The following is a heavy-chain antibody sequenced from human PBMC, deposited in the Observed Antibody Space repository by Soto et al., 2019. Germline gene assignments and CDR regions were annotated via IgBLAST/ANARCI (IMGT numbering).Heavy chain of an antibody. CDR3: AKARFYFDSSPYDS. CDR1: GFTFEDYA. V-gene: IGHV3-43*02. J-gene: IGHJ4*02. CDR2: INADGSDR. D-gene: IGHD3-22*01. Sequence: VPLVESGGGVVQPGGSLRLSCAASGFTFEDYALHWVRQSSGKGPEWVSLINADGSDRYYADSVKGRFTTSRDNRKDSLYLQMNSLRPEDSAIYYCAKARFYFDSSPYDSWGQGTLVTVTS.